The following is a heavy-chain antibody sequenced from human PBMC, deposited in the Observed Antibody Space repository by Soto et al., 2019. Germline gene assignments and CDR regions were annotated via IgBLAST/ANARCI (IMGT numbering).Heavy chain of an antibody. Sequence: QVQLVQSGAEVKKPGASLNGSCKASGYTFASSYFHWVRQYPGQGLEWMGVSDPSGGSTSYAQKFQGRLPTTRDTSTSTVYMELSSLRSEDTAVYYCATGLNIAAAGYFDYWGQGSLVTVSS. CDR2: SDPSGGST. CDR1: GYTFASSY. J-gene: IGHJ4*02. D-gene: IGHD6-13*01. V-gene: IGHV1-46*01. CDR3: ATGLNIAAAGYFDY.